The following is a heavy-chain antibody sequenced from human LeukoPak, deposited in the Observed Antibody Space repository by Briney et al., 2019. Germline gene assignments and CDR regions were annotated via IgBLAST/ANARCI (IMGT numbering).Heavy chain of an antibody. CDR2: IKSKTDGGTT. CDR1: GFTFSNAW. Sequence: KTGGSLRLSCAAYGFTFSNAWMSWVRQAPGKGLEWVGRIKSKTDGGTTDYAAPVKGRFTMSRDDSKNTLYLQMNSLKTEDTAVYYCTSGLCGINSVVRDFWGQGTLVTVSS. D-gene: IGHD4-23*01. CDR3: TSGLCGINSVVRDF. V-gene: IGHV3-15*01. J-gene: IGHJ4*02.